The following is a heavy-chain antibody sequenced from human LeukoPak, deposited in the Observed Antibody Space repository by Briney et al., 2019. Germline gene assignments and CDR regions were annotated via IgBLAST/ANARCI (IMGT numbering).Heavy chain of an antibody. CDR1: GGSISSSSYY. J-gene: IGHJ4*02. V-gene: IGHV4-39*01. D-gene: IGHD6-6*01. CDR3: ARFRVSGIAARPYYFDY. CDR2: IYYSGST. Sequence: SETLSLTCTVSGGSISSSSYYWGWIRQPPGKGLEWLGSIYYSGSTYYNPSLKSRVTISVDTSKNQFSLKLSSVTAADTAVYYCARFRVSGIAARPYYFDYWGQGTLVTVSS.